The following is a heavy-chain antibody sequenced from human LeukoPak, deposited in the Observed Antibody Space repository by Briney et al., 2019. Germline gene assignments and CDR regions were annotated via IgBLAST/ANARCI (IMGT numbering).Heavy chain of an antibody. D-gene: IGHD6-6*01. V-gene: IGHV4-39*01. CDR1: GGYISSGGYY. J-gene: IGHJ4*02. CDR2: INHSGST. Sequence: SQTPSLTCTVSGGYISSGGYYWSWIRQPPGKGLEWIGEINHSGSTDYNPSLKSRVTISVDTSKNQFSLRLSSVTAADTAVYYCARHDPYSSSSGDYWGQGTLVTVSS. CDR3: ARHDPYSSSSGDY.